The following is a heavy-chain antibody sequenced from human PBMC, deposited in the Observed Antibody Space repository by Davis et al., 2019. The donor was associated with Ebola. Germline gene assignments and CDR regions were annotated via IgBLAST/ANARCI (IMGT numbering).Heavy chain of an antibody. D-gene: IGHD3-9*01. J-gene: IGHJ4*02. CDR1: GFTFKSYG. CDR2: IRSDGADD. CDR3: AKGLRYFDWAIDY. Sequence: GESLKISCVASGFTFKSYGMHWVRQAPGKGLEWVATIRSDGADDFYADSVKGRFTISRDNSKNTLYLQMNSLRAEDTAVYYCAKGLRYFDWAIDYWDQGTLVTVSS. V-gene: IGHV3-30*02.